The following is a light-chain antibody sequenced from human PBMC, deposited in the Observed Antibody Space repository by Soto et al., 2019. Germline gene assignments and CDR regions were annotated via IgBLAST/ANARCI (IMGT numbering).Light chain of an antibody. Sequence: EIVLTQSPATLSLSPGDRATLSCRASQSVTYLAWYQQKPGQAPRLLIYDTSTRATGIPARFSGSGSGADFTPTISSLEPEDFAVYYCQQRTNWPPLTFGGGTKV. CDR3: QQRTNWPPLT. V-gene: IGKV3-11*01. J-gene: IGKJ4*01. CDR1: QSVTY. CDR2: DTS.